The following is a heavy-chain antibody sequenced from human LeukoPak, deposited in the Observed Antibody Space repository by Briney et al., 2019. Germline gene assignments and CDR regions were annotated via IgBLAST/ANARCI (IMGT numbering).Heavy chain of an antibody. D-gene: IGHD4-11*01. V-gene: IGHV4-59*01. J-gene: IGHJ6*02. Sequence: SETLSLTCTVSGGSISSYYWSWIRQPPGKGLEWIGYIYYSGSTNYNPSLKSRVTISVDTSKNQFSLKLSSVTAADTAVYYCARAVTGYYYCYGMDVWGQGTTVPVSS. CDR1: GGSISSYY. CDR2: IYYSGST. CDR3: ARAVTGYYYCYGMDV.